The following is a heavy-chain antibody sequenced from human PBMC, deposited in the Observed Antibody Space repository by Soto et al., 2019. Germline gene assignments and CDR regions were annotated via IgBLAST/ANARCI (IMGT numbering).Heavy chain of an antibody. D-gene: IGHD6-13*01. Sequence: QVQLQESGPGLVKPSQTLSLICTVSGGSINSGGYYWSWIRQHPGKGLEWIGYIYYSGSTYYNPFLRSRVTISAGASENQFSLKLSSVTAADTAVYFCARAYRQSVYSSSWVFDSCGQGTLVNVSS. CDR3: ARAYRQSVYSSSWVFDS. J-gene: IGHJ4*02. V-gene: IGHV4-31*03. CDR1: GGSINSGGYY. CDR2: IYYSGST.